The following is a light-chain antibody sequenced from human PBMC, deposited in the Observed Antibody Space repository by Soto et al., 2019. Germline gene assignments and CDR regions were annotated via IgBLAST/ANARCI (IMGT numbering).Light chain of an antibody. Sequence: ATLSVSPGQRVTLSCRASQSVSSNLAWYQRKPGQAPRLLIYGASTRATGIPARFSGSGSGTEFTLTISSLQSEDFAVHYCQQYNNWPPYPFGQGTKVDI. CDR1: QSVSSN. CDR2: GAS. CDR3: QQYNNWPPYP. J-gene: IGKJ1*01. V-gene: IGKV3-15*01.